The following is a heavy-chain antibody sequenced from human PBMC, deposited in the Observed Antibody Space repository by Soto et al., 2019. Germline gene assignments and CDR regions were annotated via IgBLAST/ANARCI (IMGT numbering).Heavy chain of an antibody. CDR2: IFSDNER. CDR3: ARMNVDSYQFYYALDV. D-gene: IGHD4-17*01. V-gene: IGHV2-26*01. Sequence: SGPTLVNPTETLTLTCTVSGFSLTTGKMGVSWIRQPPGKALEWLAHIFSDNERSYSTSLQGRLTISKDTSGSQVVLSMTNVDPVDTATYYCARMNVDSYQFYYALDVWGQGTTVTVSS. J-gene: IGHJ6*02. CDR1: GFSLTTGKMG.